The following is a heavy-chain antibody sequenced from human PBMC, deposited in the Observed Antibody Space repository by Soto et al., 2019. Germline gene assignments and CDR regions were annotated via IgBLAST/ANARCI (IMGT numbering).Heavy chain of an antibody. J-gene: IGHJ4*02. CDR2: IYPGDSDT. CDR1: GYTFTSYW. V-gene: IGHV5-51*01. Sequence: GEALKISCKGSGYTFTSYWIGWVRQMPGKRLEWMGIIYPGDSDTRYSPSFQGQATISADKSISTAYLQWSSLKASDTAMYYFARHGRPITGTTFWPWYFDYWGQGTLVTVSS. D-gene: IGHD1-7*01. CDR3: ARHGRPITGTTFWPWYFDY.